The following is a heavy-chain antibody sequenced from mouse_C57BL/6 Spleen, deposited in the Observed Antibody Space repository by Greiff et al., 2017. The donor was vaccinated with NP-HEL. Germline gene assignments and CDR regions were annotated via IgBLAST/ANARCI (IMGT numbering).Heavy chain of an antibody. J-gene: IGHJ1*03. V-gene: IGHV5-16*01. CDR1: GFTFSDYY. Sequence: EVQVVESEGGLVQPGSSMKLSCTASGFTFSDYYMAWVRQVPEKGLEWVANINYDGSSTYYLDSLKSRFIISRDNAKNILYLQMSSLKSEDTATYYCARGDRRSYWYFDVWGTGTTVTVSS. CDR3: ARGDRRSYWYFDV. CDR2: INYDGSST. D-gene: IGHD1-1*01.